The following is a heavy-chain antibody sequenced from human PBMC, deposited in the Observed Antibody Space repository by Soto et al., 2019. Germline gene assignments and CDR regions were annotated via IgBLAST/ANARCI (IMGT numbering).Heavy chain of an antibody. V-gene: IGHV1-8*01. D-gene: IGHD3-16*01. CDR2: MNPNSGNT. J-gene: IGHJ5*02. CDR1: GYTFTSYD. CDR3: ARLKQDYAVA. Sequence: QVQLVQSGAEVKKPGASVKVSCTASGYTFTSYDINWVRLATGQGLEWMGWMNPNSGNTAYAQKFQGRVTMTRNTAISTADMELSSLRSEDTAVYYCARLKQDYAVAWGQGTLVTVSS.